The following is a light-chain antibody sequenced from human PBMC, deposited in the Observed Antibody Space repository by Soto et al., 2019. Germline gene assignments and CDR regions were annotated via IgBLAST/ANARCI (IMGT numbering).Light chain of an antibody. J-gene: IGKJ4*01. CDR1: QSVSGY. CDR2: DAS. V-gene: IGKV3-20*01. CDR3: QQYGSSPLT. Sequence: EIVLTQSPGTLSLSVGERATLSCRASQSVSGYFAWYQQTPGQAPRLLLYDASNRATGIPDRFRGSGSGTDFTLTINRLEPEDFTVYYCQQYGSSPLTFGGGTTVDIK.